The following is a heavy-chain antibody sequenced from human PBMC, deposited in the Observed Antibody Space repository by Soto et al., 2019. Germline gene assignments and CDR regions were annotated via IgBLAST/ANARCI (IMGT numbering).Heavy chain of an antibody. D-gene: IGHD3-3*01. J-gene: IGHJ6*02. V-gene: IGHV1-2*04. CDR1: GYTFTGYY. CDR2: INPNSGGT. CDR3: ARDRYYDFWSGYFGYYYGMDV. Sequence: ASVKVSCKASGYTFTGYYMHWVRQAPGQGLEWMGWINPNSGGTNYAQKFQGWVTMTRDMSISTAYMELSRLRSDDTAVYYCARDRYYDFWSGYFGYYYGMDVWGQGTTVTVSS.